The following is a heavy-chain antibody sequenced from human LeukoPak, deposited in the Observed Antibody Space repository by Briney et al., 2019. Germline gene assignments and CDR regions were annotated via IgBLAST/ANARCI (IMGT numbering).Heavy chain of an antibody. CDR2: ISGSGGST. J-gene: IGHJ4*02. V-gene: IGHV3-23*01. CDR1: GFTFSSYA. D-gene: IGHD6-19*01. CDR3: AKDIDFIAVAGHFDY. Sequence: PGGSLRLSCAASGFTFSSYAMSWVRQAPGKGLEWVSAISGSGGSTYYADSVKDRFTISRDNSKNTLYLQMNSLRAEDTAVYYCAKDIDFIAVAGHFDYWGQGTLVTVSS.